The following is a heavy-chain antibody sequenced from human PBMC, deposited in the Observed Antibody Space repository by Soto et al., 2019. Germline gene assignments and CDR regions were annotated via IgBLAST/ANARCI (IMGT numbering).Heavy chain of an antibody. J-gene: IGHJ4*02. CDR2: LRPGGGST. Sequence: ASVKVSCKASGYAFTRYYMHWVRQAPGQGLEWMGILRPGGGSTTYAQKFQGRVAMTKDTSTSTVYMELSSPRSEDTAVYYCARGMDTAISLLDYWGQGTLVTVSS. D-gene: IGHD5-18*01. CDR3: ARGMDTAISLLDY. V-gene: IGHV1-46*01. CDR1: GYAFTRYY.